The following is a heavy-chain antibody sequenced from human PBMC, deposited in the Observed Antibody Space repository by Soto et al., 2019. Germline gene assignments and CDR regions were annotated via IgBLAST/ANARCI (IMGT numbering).Heavy chain of an antibody. D-gene: IGHD3-9*01. J-gene: IGHJ3*02. Sequence: SETLSLTCSVSGGSISSGYYYWSWIRQPAGKGLEWIGRIYTSGSTNYNPSLKSRVTMSVDTSKNRFSLKLSSVTAADTAVYYCASSYDILTGYQAFDIWGQGTMVTVSS. CDR3: ASSYDILTGYQAFDI. CDR2: IYTSGST. V-gene: IGHV4-61*02. CDR1: GGSISSGYYY.